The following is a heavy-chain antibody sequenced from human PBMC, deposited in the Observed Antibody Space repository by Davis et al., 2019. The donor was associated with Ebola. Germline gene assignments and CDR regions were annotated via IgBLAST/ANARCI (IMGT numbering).Heavy chain of an antibody. J-gene: IGHJ4*02. Sequence: PSETLSLTCTVSGGSISSSGYYWSWIRQHPGKGLEWIGYIYYSGSTYYNPSLKSRVTISVDTSKNQFSLKLSSVTAADTAVYYCASGRLRYYFDYWGQGTLVTVSS. CDR3: ASGRLRYYFDY. CDR1: GGSISSSGYY. V-gene: IGHV4-31*03. D-gene: IGHD4-17*01. CDR2: IYYSGST.